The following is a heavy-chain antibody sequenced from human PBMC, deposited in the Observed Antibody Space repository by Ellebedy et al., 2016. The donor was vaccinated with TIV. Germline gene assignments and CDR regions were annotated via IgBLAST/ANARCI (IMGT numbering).Heavy chain of an antibody. CDR3: AKRNDYGDYVLGS. Sequence: PGGSLRLSCAASGFTFSNYGMTWVRQAPGKGLEWVSGTSGSGGHIYYADPVKGRFTISRDNSKNTLYLQMNSLRAEDSAIYYCAKRNDYGDYVLGSWGQGTLVTVSS. J-gene: IGHJ5*02. CDR1: GFTFSNYG. D-gene: IGHD4-17*01. V-gene: IGHV3-23*01. CDR2: TSGSGGHI.